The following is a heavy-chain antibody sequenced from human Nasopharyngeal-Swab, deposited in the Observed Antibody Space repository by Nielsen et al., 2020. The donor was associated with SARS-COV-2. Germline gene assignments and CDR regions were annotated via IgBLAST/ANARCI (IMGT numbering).Heavy chain of an antibody. CDR1: GYTFTSYA. J-gene: IGHJ3*02. D-gene: IGHD3-22*01. Sequence: ASVKVSCKASGYTFTSYAMNWVRQAPGQGLEWMGWINTNTGNPTYAQGFTGRFVFSLDTSVSTAYLQISSLKAEDTAVYYCARDRFSYYYDSSGCFDAFDIWGQGTMVTVSS. CDR3: ARDRFSYYYDSSGCFDAFDI. CDR2: INTNTGNP. V-gene: IGHV7-4-1*02.